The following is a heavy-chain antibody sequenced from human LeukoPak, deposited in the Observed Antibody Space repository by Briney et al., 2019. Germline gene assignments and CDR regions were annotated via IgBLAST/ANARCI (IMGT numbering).Heavy chain of an antibody. CDR2: IRSKAYGGTT. CDR3: TRAYDSSGYYRYFDY. V-gene: IGHV3-49*04. CDR1: GLTFGDYA. Sequence: GGSLRLSCTASGLTFGDYAMSWVRQAPGKGLEWVGFIRSKAYGGTTEYAASVKGRFTISRDDSKSIAYLQMNSLKTEDTAVYYCTRAYDSSGYYRYFDYGGQGTLVTVSS. J-gene: IGHJ4*02. D-gene: IGHD3-22*01.